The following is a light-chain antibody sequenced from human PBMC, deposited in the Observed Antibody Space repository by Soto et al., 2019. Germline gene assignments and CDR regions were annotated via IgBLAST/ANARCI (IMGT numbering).Light chain of an antibody. Sequence: QLVLTQSPSASASLGASVKLTCTLSSGYSTYAIAWHQQQSEKGPRFLMKINYDGTHSKGDGFFDRFSGSSSGAERHLTISSLQSEDEADHYCQSLGTGIQVFGGGTKLTVL. CDR3: QSLGTGIQV. J-gene: IGLJ3*02. CDR1: SGYSTYA. CDR2: INYDGTH. V-gene: IGLV4-69*01.